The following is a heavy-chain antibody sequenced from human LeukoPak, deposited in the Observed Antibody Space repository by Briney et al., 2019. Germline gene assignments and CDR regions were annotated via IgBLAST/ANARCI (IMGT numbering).Heavy chain of an antibody. Sequence: SETLSLTCTVSGGSISSGDYYWSWIRQPPGKGLEWIGYIYYSGSTYYNPSLKSRVTISVDTSKNQFSLKLSSVTAADTAVYYCARRGRESTMIVDAFDIWGQGTMVTVSS. V-gene: IGHV4-30-4*08. CDR2: IYYSGST. J-gene: IGHJ3*02. CDR3: ARRGRESTMIVDAFDI. D-gene: IGHD3-22*01. CDR1: GGSISSGDYY.